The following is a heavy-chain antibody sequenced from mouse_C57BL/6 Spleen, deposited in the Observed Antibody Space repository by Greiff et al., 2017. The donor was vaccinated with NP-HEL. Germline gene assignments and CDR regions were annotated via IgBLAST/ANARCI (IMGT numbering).Heavy chain of an antibody. CDR3: AREATSYYCDY. CDR1: GYAFSSSW. Sequence: VQLQQSGPELVKPGASVKISCKASGYAFSSSWMNWVKQRPGKGLEWIGRIYPGDGDTNYNGKFKGKATLTADKSSSTAYRQLSSLTSEDSAVYFGAREATSYYCDYWGQGTTLTVSS. D-gene: IGHD3-2*02. CDR2: IYPGDGDT. J-gene: IGHJ2*01. V-gene: IGHV1-82*01.